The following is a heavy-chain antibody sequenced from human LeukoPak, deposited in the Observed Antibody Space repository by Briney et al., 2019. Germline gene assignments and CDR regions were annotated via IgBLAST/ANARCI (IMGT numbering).Heavy chain of an antibody. CDR1: GGTFSSHA. V-gene: IGHV1-69*13. CDR2: IIPIFGAT. Sequence: ASVKVSCKASGGTFSSHAISWVRQAPGQGLEWMGGIIPIFGATNYAQKFQGRVTITADESTSTAYMELSSLRSEDTAVYYYARAPITIPYGGMDVWGKGTTVTVSS. J-gene: IGHJ6*04. CDR3: ARAPITIPYGGMDV. D-gene: IGHD3-9*01.